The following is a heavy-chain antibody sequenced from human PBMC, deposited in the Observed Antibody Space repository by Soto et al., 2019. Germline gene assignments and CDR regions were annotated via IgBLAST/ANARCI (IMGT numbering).Heavy chain of an antibody. D-gene: IGHD2-8*01. CDR2: VNHSGNT. V-gene: IGHV4-34*01. CDR3: ARATIQGHQSAVGVGASQTLDY. CDR1: GESFSGYY. J-gene: IGHJ4*02. Sequence: PSETLSLTCAVYGESFSGYYWSWIRQPPGKGLEWIGEVNHSGNTNYNPALKSRVTISEDTSKSQFSLKLTSVTAADTAIYYCARATIQGHQSAVGVGASQTLDYWGQGIXVTVSS.